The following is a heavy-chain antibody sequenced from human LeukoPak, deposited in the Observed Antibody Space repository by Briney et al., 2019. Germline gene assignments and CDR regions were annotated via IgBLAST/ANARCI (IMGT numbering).Heavy chain of an antibody. V-gene: IGHV4-39*01. Sequence: SETLSLTCTVSGGSISSSRYYWGWIRQPPGKGGDWIGNIYYSGSTYYNPSLKSRVTISLDTSKNQFSLKLSSVTAADTAVYYCARRDIAARLNWFDPWGQGTLVTVSS. CDR1: GGSISSSRYY. CDR3: ARRDIAARLNWFDP. D-gene: IGHD6-6*01. J-gene: IGHJ5*02. CDR2: IYYSGST.